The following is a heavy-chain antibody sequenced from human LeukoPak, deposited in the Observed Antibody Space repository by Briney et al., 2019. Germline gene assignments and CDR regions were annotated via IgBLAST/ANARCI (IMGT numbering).Heavy chain of an antibody. V-gene: IGHV3-7*01. CDR1: GFTFSSYW. CDR3: ARDRDYAFDY. D-gene: IGHD4-17*01. Sequence: GGSLRLSCAASGFTFSSYWMSWVRQAPGTGLEWVANIKQDGSEKYYVDSVKGRFTISRDNAKNSLYLQMDSLRDEDTAVYYCARDRDYAFDYWGQGTLVTVSS. CDR2: IKQDGSEK. J-gene: IGHJ4*02.